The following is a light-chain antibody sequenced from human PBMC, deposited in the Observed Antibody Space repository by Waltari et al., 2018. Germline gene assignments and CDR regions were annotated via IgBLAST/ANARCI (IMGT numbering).Light chain of an antibody. V-gene: IGKV3-15*01. CDR3: QQYNNWPPLLT. J-gene: IGKJ4*01. CDR2: GAS. CDR1: QSVSRN. Sequence: ETVMTQSPATLSVSAGDRATLSCRASQSVSRNLAWYQKKPGQAPMLLIYGASTRATGIPARFSGSGSGTEFTLTISGLQSEDFAVYYCQQYNNWPPLLTFGGGTKVEIK.